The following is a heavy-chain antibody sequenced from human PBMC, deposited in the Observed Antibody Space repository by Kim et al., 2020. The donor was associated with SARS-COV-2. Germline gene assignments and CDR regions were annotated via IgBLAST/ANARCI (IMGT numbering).Heavy chain of an antibody. J-gene: IGHJ6*02. Sequence: SETLSLICAVSGGSISSSNWWSWVRQPPGKGLEWIGEIYHSGSTNYNPSLKSRVTISVDKSKNQFSLKLSSVTAADTAVYYCARDLMVRGAIGVYGMDVWGQGTTVTVSS. D-gene: IGHD3-10*01. CDR1: GGSISSSNW. CDR2: IYHSGST. CDR3: ARDLMVRGAIGVYGMDV. V-gene: IGHV4-4*02.